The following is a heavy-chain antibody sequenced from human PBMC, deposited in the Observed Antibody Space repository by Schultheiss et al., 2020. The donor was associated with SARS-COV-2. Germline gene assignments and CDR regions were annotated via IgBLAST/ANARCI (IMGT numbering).Heavy chain of an antibody. V-gene: IGHV3-23*01. J-gene: IGHJ4*02. D-gene: IGHD1-26*01. Sequence: GGSLRLSCAASGFTFSSYAMSWVRQAPGKGLEWVSGISWNSGSIGYADSVKGRFTISRDNSKNTLYLQMNSLRAEDTAVYYCARDVGPSITDYWGQGTLVTVSS. CDR2: ISWNSGSI. CDR1: GFTFSSYA. CDR3: ARDVGPSITDY.